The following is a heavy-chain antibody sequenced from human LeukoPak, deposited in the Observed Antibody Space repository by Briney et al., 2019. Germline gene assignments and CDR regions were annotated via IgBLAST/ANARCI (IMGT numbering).Heavy chain of an antibody. J-gene: IGHJ6*02. CDR2: ISWNSGSI. Sequence: GRSLRLSCAASGFTFDDYAMHWVRQAPGKGLEWVSGISWNSGSIGHADSVKGRFTISRDNAKNSLYLQMNSLRAEDTALYYCAKDIGSSWPAYYYYGMDVWGQGTTVTVSS. V-gene: IGHV3-9*01. CDR1: GFTFDDYA. D-gene: IGHD6-13*01. CDR3: AKDIGSSWPAYYYYGMDV.